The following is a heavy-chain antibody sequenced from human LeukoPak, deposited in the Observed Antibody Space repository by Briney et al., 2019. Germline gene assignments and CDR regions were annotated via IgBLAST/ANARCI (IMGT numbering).Heavy chain of an antibody. Sequence: GGSLRLSCAASGFTFSSYGMHWVRQTPGKGLEWVAVIWYDGSNKYYADSVKGRFTISRDNSKNTLYLQMNSLRAEDTAVYYCARDRLSSGWLTDFWGRGTLVIVSS. CDR3: ARDRLSSGWLTDF. D-gene: IGHD6-19*01. CDR1: GFTFSSYG. J-gene: IGHJ4*02. CDR2: IWYDGSNK. V-gene: IGHV3-33*01.